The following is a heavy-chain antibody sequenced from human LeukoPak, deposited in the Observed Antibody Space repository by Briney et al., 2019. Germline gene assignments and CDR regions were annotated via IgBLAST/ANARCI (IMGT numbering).Heavy chain of an antibody. CDR2: INAYNGNT. D-gene: IGHD3-10*01. Sequence: GASVKVSCKASGYTFTSYGISWVRQAPGQGLEWMGWINAYNGNTNYAQKLQGRVTMTPDTSTSTAYIELKRLISDDTAVCNCARDRGLGTIEFVYWGQGTLVTVS. J-gene: IGHJ4*02. CDR3: ARDRGLGTIEFVY. V-gene: IGHV1-18*01. CDR1: GYTFTSYG.